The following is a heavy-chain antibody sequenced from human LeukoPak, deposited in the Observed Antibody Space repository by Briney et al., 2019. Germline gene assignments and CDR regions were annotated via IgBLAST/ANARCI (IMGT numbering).Heavy chain of an antibody. V-gene: IGHV3-23*01. Sequence: GGFLRLSCAASGFTFSSYAMSWVRQAPGKGLEWVSAISGSGGSTYYADSVKGRFTISRDNSKNTLYLQMNSLRAEDTAVYYCAKDSVVPAATPPPFDYWGQGTLVTVSS. CDR3: AKDSVVPAATPPPFDY. CDR2: ISGSGGST. J-gene: IGHJ4*02. D-gene: IGHD2-2*01. CDR1: GFTFSSYA.